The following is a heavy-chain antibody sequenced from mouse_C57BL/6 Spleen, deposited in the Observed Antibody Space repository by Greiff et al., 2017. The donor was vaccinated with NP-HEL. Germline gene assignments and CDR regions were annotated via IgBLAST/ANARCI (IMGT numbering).Heavy chain of an antibody. CDR1: GFSLTSYG. CDR3: ASYYYGSSYVWYFDV. Sequence: QVQLQQSGPGLVQPSQSLSITCTVSGFSLTSYGVHWVRQSPGKGLEWLGVIWSGGSTDYNAAFISRLSISKDNSKSQVFFKMNSLQADDTAIYYCASYYYGSSYVWYFDVWGTGTTVTVSS. V-gene: IGHV2-2*01. D-gene: IGHD1-1*01. J-gene: IGHJ1*03. CDR2: IWSGGST.